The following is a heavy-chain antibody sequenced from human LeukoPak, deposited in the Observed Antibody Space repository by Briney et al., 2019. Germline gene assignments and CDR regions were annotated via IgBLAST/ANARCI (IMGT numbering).Heavy chain of an antibody. CDR2: IYTSGGT. CDR3: ARDTDWFDP. D-gene: IGHD2-8*02. Sequence: SETLSLTCTVSGGSISSGSYYWSWIRQPAGKGLEWIGRIYTSGGTNYNPSLKSRVTISVDTAKNQFALKLSSVTAADTAVYYGARDTDWFDPWGQGTLVTVSS. J-gene: IGHJ5*02. V-gene: IGHV4-61*02. CDR1: GGSISSGSYY.